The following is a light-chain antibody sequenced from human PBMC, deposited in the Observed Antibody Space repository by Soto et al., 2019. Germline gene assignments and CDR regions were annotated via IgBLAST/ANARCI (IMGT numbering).Light chain of an antibody. Sequence: AIQMTQSPSSLSASVGDRVTITCRASQGIRNDIGWYQQKPGKAPKLLIYAASSLQSGIPSRFSGSGSGTDFTLTISSLQTADFATYYCQQDYNYPWSFGQGTKVVIK. J-gene: IGKJ1*01. CDR1: QGIRND. V-gene: IGKV1-6*01. CDR3: QQDYNYPWS. CDR2: AAS.